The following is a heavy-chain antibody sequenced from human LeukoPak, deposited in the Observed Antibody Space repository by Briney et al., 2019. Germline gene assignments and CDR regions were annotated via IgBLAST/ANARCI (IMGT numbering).Heavy chain of an antibody. CDR1: GFTFSSYS. D-gene: IGHD6-19*01. V-gene: IGHV3-21*01. CDR2: ISSSSYI. CDR3: ARVLAVAGLNWFDP. J-gene: IGHJ5*02. Sequence: GGSLRLSCAASGFTFSSYSMTWVRQAPGKGLEWVSSISSSSYIYYADSVKGRFTISRDNAKNSLYLQMNSLRAEDTAVYYCARVLAVAGLNWFDPWGQGTLVTVSS.